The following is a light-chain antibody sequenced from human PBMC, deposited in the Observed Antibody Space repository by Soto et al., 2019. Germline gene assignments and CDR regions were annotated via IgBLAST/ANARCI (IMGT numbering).Light chain of an antibody. CDR1: QSVSSSY. J-gene: IGKJ2*01. Sequence: EIVLTQSPGTLSLSPGERATLSCRASQSVSSSYLAWYQQKPGQAPRLLIYGASSRATGIPDRFSDSGSGTDFTLTNSRLEPEDLAVYYCQQYGSSPMYTFGQGTKLEIK. CDR2: GAS. CDR3: QQYGSSPMYT. V-gene: IGKV3-20*01.